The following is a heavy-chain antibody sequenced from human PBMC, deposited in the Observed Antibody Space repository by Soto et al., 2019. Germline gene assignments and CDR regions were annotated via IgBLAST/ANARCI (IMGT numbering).Heavy chain of an antibody. V-gene: IGHV4-31*03. J-gene: IGHJ5*02. CDR1: GGSIRSGDYY. CDR3: ARWWSGSRQGFDP. Sequence: QVQLQESGPGLVKPSQTLSLTCTVSGGSIRSGDYYWSWSRQHPGKGLEWIGYIYYSGSTYYNPSLKSRVTISVDTSKNQFSLKLSSVTAADTAVYYCARWWSGSRQGFDPWGQGTLVTVSS. CDR2: IYYSGST. D-gene: IGHD3-3*01.